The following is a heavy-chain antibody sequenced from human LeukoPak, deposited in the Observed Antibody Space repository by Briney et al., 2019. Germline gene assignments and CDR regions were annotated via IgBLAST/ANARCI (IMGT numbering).Heavy chain of an antibody. CDR3: ARDLSEYGWFGELYY. CDR1: GFTFSSYW. Sequence: GGSQRLSCAASGFTFSSYWMHWVRQAPGKGLVWVSRINSDGSTTSYADSVKGRFTISRDNAKHTLYLQMNSLRPEDTAVYFCARDLSEYGWFGELYYWGQGTLVTVSS. J-gene: IGHJ4*02. D-gene: IGHD3-10*01. CDR2: INSDGSTT. V-gene: IGHV3-74*01.